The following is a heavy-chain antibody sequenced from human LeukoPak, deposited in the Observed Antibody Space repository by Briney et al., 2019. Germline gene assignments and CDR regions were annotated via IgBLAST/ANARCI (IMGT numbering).Heavy chain of an antibody. D-gene: IGHD1-26*01. CDR3: ARAAVGAIPFDY. Sequence: PGGSLRLSCAASGFTFSSYSMNWVRQAPGKGLEWVSSISSSSSYIYYADSVKGRFTISRDNAKNSLYLQMNSLRAEDMAVYYCARAAVGAIPFDYWGQGTLVTVSS. J-gene: IGHJ4*02. CDR2: ISSSSSYI. V-gene: IGHV3-21*01. CDR1: GFTFSSYS.